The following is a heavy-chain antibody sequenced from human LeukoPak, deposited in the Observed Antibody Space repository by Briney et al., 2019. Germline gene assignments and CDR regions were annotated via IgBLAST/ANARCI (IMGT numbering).Heavy chain of an antibody. Sequence: ASVTVSFTASGGTFSSYAISWVRQAPGQGLEWMGGIIPIFGTANYAQKFQGRVTITADESTSTAYMELSSLRSEDTAVYYCARQDYYGSGSLSSDPWGQGTLVTVSS. CDR2: IIPIFGTA. V-gene: IGHV1-69*13. CDR1: GGTFSSYA. D-gene: IGHD3-10*01. J-gene: IGHJ5*02. CDR3: ARQDYYGSGSLSSDP.